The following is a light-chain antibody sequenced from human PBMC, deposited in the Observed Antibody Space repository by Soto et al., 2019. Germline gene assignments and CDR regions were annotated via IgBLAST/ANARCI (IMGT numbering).Light chain of an antibody. CDR2: HAF. CDR3: QQYGWSPPIT. CDR1: QSVGNNY. J-gene: IGKJ5*01. V-gene: IGKV3-20*01. Sequence: DIVLTQSPGTLSLSPGKRATLSCWASQSVGNNYLAWYQQKPGQAPRLLIYHAFSRATGIPDRFSGSGSGTDFTLTISRLEPEDFAVYYCQQYGWSPPITFGQGTRLEIK.